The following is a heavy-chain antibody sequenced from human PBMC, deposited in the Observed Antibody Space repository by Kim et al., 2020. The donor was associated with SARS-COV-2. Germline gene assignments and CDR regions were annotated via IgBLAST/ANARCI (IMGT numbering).Heavy chain of an antibody. V-gene: IGHV3-33*06. CDR1: GFTFSSYG. CDR3: AKDLVRIAAAGLDV. D-gene: IGHD6-13*01. CDR2: IWYDGSNK. J-gene: IGHJ6*02. Sequence: GGSLRLSCAASGFTFSSYGMHWVRQAPGKGLEWVAVIWYDGSNKYYADAVKGRLTISRDNSKNTLYLQMNSLRAEDTAVYYCAKDLVRIAAAGLDVWGQGTTVTVSS.